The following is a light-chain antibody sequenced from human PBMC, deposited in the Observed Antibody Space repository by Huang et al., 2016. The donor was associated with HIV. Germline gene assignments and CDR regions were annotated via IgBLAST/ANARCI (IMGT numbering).Light chain of an antibody. J-gene: IGKJ1*01. CDR2: GAS. CDR3: QQYNNWPRT. Sequence: EIVMTQSPATLSLSPGERATLSCRAGQSVSSSLAWYQQKPGQAPRLLIYGASTRATGIPARFSGSGSGTEFTLTISSLQSEDFAVYYCQQYNNWPRTFGQGTKVEIK. V-gene: IGKV3-15*01. CDR1: QSVSSS.